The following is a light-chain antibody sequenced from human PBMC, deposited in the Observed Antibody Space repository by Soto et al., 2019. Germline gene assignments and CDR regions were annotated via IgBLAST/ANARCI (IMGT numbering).Light chain of an antibody. CDR3: HQYGSSPRT. V-gene: IGKV3-20*01. CDR2: GAS. J-gene: IGKJ1*01. CDR1: QSFNSNY. Sequence: EIWLTQFPGTLSLSPGERATLSCTASQSFNSNYLAWYQQKPGQAPRLLIYGASTRATGIPDRSSGSGSGTDFTLTISRLEPEDFAVYYCHQYGSSPRTFGPGTKVDIK.